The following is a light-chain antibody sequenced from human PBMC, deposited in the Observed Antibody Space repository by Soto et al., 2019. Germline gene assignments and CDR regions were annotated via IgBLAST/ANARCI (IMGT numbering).Light chain of an antibody. CDR1: QSISSY. CDR2: AAS. V-gene: IGKV1-39*01. J-gene: IGKJ3*01. CDR3: QQSYSSRFT. Sequence: DIQMTQSPSSLSASVGDRVTITCRASQSISSYLNWYQQKPGKAPNLLIYAASSLQSGVPSRFSGSGSGTDFTLTISSLQPEDFATYHCQQSYSSRFTFGPGTKVDIK.